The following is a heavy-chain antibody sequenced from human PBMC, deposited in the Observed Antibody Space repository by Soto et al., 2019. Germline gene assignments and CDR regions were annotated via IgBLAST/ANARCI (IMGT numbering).Heavy chain of an antibody. CDR3: ARADGAVISDY. CDR2: IIPIFGTA. Sequence: QVQLVQSGAEVKKPGSSVKVSCKASGRTFSSYAISWVRQAPGQGLEWMGGIIPIFGTANYAQKFQGRVTITADECTSTAYKELSSLRSEDTAVAYCARADGAVISDYWGQGTLVTVSS. V-gene: IGHV1-69*01. J-gene: IGHJ4*02. CDR1: GRTFSSYA. D-gene: IGHD2-21*01.